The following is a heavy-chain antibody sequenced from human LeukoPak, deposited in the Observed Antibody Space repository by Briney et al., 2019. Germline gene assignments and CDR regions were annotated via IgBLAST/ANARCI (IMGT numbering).Heavy chain of an antibody. J-gene: IGHJ4*02. D-gene: IGHD6-13*01. CDR1: GFTFSSYA. CDR2: ISGSGGST. V-gene: IGHV3-23*01. Sequence: GGSLRLSCAASGFTFSSYAMSWVRQAPGKGLEWVSAISGSGGSTYYADSVKGRFTISRDNSKNAVFLQMNSLRAEDTAVYYCARAIAAAGAYWGQGTLVTVSS. CDR3: ARAIAAAGAY.